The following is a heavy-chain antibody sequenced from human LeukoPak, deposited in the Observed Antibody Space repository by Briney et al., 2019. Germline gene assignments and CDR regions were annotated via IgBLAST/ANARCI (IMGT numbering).Heavy chain of an antibody. Sequence: GGSLRLSCAASGFTLSSYAMSWVRQAPGKGLEWVSAISGSGGSTYYADSVKGRFTISRDNSKNTLYLQMNSLRAEDTAVYYCAKGVAVAGRVFDYWGQGTLVTVSS. J-gene: IGHJ4*02. CDR2: ISGSGGST. CDR3: AKGVAVAGRVFDY. V-gene: IGHV3-23*01. D-gene: IGHD6-19*01. CDR1: GFTLSSYA.